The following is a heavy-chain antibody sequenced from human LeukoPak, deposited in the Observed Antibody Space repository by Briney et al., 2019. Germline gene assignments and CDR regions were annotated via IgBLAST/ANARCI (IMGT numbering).Heavy chain of an antibody. J-gene: IGHJ4*02. Sequence: ASVKVSCKASGGASTEHAITWLRQAPGQGLEWMGWINPNSGGTNYAQKFQGRVTMTRDTSISTAYMELSRLRSDDTAVYYCARDSVPETFDYWGQGTLVTVSS. CDR3: ARDSVPETFDY. CDR2: INPNSGGT. CDR1: GGASTEHA. V-gene: IGHV1-2*02. D-gene: IGHD3-10*01.